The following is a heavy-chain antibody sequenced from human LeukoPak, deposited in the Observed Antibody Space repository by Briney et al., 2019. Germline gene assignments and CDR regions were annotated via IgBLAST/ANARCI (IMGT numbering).Heavy chain of an antibody. V-gene: IGHV3-23*01. CDR2: ISGSGGST. CDR1: GFTFSSYA. Sequence: GGSLRLSCAASGFTFSSYAMSWVRQAPGKGLEWVSAISGSGGSTYYADSVKGRFTISRDNSKNTLYLQMNSLRAEDTAVYYCAKVDRDSGSYYPYGMDVWGQGTTVTVSS. CDR3: AKVDRDSGSYYPYGMDV. D-gene: IGHD3-10*01. J-gene: IGHJ6*02.